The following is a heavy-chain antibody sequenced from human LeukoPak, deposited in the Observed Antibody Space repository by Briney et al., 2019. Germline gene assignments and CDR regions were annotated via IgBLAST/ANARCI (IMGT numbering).Heavy chain of an antibody. CDR1: GYTFTVYY. Sequence: ASVKVSCTASGYTFTVYYMHWVRQAPGQGLEWMGWINPNSGGTNYAQKFQGRVTMTRDTSISTAYMELSRLRSDDTAVYYCARDKQYSSSWPYNWFDPWGQGTLVTVSS. D-gene: IGHD6-13*01. CDR2: INPNSGGT. V-gene: IGHV1-2*02. J-gene: IGHJ5*02. CDR3: ARDKQYSSSWPYNWFDP.